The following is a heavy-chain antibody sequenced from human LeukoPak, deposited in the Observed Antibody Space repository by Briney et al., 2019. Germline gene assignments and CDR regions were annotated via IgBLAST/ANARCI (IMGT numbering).Heavy chain of an antibody. CDR1: GFTFNYAW. CDR2: IKSKTDGGTT. Sequence: GGSLRLSCAASGFTFNYAWMSWVRQAPGKGLAWVGGIKSKTDGGTTDYGPPVKGRFTISRDDSKNTVYLQMNSLKTEDTAVYYCSGSHYGIAAFDMWGQGTMVTVSS. J-gene: IGHJ3*02. V-gene: IGHV3-15*01. CDR3: SGSHYGIAAFDM. D-gene: IGHD1-26*01.